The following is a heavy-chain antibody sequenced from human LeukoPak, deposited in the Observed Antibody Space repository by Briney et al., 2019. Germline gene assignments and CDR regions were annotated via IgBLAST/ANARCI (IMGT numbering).Heavy chain of an antibody. CDR3: ASYCTNGVCYAIAAFDI. Sequence: SETLSLTCTVSGGSISSGGYYWSWNRQHPGMGLEWIGYIYYSGSTYYNPSLKTRVPISVDTSKNQFSLKLSSVTAADTAVYYCASYCTNGVCYAIAAFDIWGQGTMVTASS. J-gene: IGHJ3*02. D-gene: IGHD2-8*01. CDR1: GGSISSGGYY. CDR2: IYYSGST. V-gene: IGHV4-31*03.